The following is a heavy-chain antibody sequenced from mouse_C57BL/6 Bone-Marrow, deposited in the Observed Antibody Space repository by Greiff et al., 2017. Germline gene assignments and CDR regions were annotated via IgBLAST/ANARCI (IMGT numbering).Heavy chain of an antibody. V-gene: IGHV5-4*01. D-gene: IGHD1-1*02. CDR3: ARLLCFYAMDD. Sequence: EVQLVESGGGLVKPGGSLKLSCAASGFTFSSYAMSWVRQTPEKRLEWVATISDGGSYTYYPDNVKGRFTISRDNAKNNLYLQMSHLKSDDTAMYYCARLLCFYAMDDWGQGTSVTVSS. CDR1: GFTFSSYA. CDR2: ISDGGSYT. J-gene: IGHJ4*01.